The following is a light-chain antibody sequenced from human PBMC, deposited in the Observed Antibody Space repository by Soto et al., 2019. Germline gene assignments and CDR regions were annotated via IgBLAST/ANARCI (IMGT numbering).Light chain of an antibody. CDR2: GAS. V-gene: IGKV3D-20*02. CDR1: QSVSSSY. J-gene: IGKJ5*01. CDR3: QQRHMWPIT. Sequence: EIVLAHSPGTLSLSPGEIATLSCRAIQSVSSSYLVLYQHKPGQAPRLLIYGASSRATGLPDRFSGSGSGTDFPLTISSLEPEDSAVYYCQQRHMWPITFGQGTRLEIK.